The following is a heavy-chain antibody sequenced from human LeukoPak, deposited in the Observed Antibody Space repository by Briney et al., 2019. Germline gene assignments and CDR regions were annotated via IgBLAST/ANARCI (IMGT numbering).Heavy chain of an antibody. CDR3: ARVDTALDY. CDR1: RFTFSNYS. D-gene: IGHD5-18*01. CDR2: ISRGSGHI. V-gene: IGHV3-21*01. J-gene: IGHJ4*02. Sequence: PGVSLRLSCAASRFTFSNYSMNWVRQAPGKGLEWVSSISRGSGHIYYADSVKGRFTISRDNARNSLYLQMNSLRAEDTAIYYCARVDTALDYWGQGTLVTVSS.